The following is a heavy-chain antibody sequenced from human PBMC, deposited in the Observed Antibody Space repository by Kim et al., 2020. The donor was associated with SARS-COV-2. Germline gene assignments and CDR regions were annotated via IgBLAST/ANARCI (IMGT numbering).Heavy chain of an antibody. CDR3: ATVGTTTYVFDY. V-gene: IGHV3-72*01. D-gene: IGHD1-26*01. Sequence: EYAASVRGRFTISRDDSKNSLYLQMNSLKTEDTAVYYCATVGTTTYVFDYWGQGALVTVSS. J-gene: IGHJ4*02.